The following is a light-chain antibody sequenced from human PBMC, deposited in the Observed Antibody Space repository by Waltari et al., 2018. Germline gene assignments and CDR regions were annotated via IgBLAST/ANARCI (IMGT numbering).Light chain of an antibody. J-gene: IGLJ3*02. CDR1: SSNLGNNV. Sequence: QSVLTQPPSASGTPGQRVTISCSGTSSNLGNNVVNWYQQVPGTAPKLLIYRNDLRPAGVPDRFSASKSVPSASLAISGLQSEDEAEYDCASWDDSLNGHWVFGGGTKVTVL. V-gene: IGLV1-44*01. CDR2: RND. CDR3: ASWDDSLNGHWV.